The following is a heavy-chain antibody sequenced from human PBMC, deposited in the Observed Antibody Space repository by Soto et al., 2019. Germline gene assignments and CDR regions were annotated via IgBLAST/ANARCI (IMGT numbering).Heavy chain of an antibody. CDR1: GFTFSSYG. CDR3: AKDEITLWFGELSWPYWYFDL. CDR2: ISYDGSNK. Sequence: QVQLVESGGGVVQPGRSLRLSCAASGFTFSSYGMHWVRQAPGKGLEWVAVISYDGSNKYYADSVKGRFTISRDNSKNTLYLQMNSLRAEDTAVYYCAKDEITLWFGELSWPYWYFDLWGRGTLVTVSS. V-gene: IGHV3-30*18. J-gene: IGHJ2*01. D-gene: IGHD3-10*01.